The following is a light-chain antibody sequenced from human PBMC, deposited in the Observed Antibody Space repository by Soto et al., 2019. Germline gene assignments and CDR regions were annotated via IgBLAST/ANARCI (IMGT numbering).Light chain of an antibody. V-gene: IGLV2-11*01. CDR3: CSYAGSPRYV. Sequence: QSALTQPRSVSGSPGQSVTISCTGTSSDVGYYNYVSWYQQHPGKAPKVMIYDVSERPSGVPDRFSGSKSGNTASLTISGLPAEDEADYYCCSYAGSPRYVFGTGTKVTVL. CDR1: SSDVGYYNY. CDR2: DVS. J-gene: IGLJ1*01.